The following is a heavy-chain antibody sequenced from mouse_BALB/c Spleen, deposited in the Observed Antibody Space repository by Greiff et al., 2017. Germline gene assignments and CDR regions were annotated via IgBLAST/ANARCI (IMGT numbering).Heavy chain of an antibody. Sequence: QVQLQQSGPELVKPGASVKISCKASGYAFSSSWMNWVKQRPGQGLEWIGRIYPGDGDTNYNGKFKGKATLTADKSSSTAYMQLSSLTSVDSAVYFCARRDYYGSSYDAMDYWGQGTSVTVSS. CDR3: ARRDYYGSSYDAMDY. D-gene: IGHD1-1*01. V-gene: IGHV1-82*01. J-gene: IGHJ4*01. CDR2: IYPGDGDT. CDR1: GYAFSSSW.